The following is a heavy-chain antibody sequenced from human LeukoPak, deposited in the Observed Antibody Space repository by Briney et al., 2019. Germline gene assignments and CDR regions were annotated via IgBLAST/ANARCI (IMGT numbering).Heavy chain of an antibody. J-gene: IGHJ6*02. CDR2: IRSKAYRGTT. Sequence: PGGSLRLSWTAFGFIFGDHAMSWVRQAPAKGLEWVGFIRSKAYRGTTEYAASVKGRFTISRDDSIGIAHLQMNSLRTEDTAVYYCTRGPIDLWLHNGMDVWGQGTTVIVSS. CDR1: GFIFGDHA. V-gene: IGHV3-49*04. CDR3: TRGPIDLWLHNGMDV. D-gene: IGHD3-10*01.